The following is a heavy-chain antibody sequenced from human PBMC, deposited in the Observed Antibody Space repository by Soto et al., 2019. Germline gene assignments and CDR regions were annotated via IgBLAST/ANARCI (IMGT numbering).Heavy chain of an antibody. CDR1: GFSLSSNGLS. CDR2: VYWDDDK. Sequence: QIALKESGPTLLKPTQTLTLTCTFSGFSLSSNGLSVGWMRQPPGKALEWLALVYWDDDKRYGPSLRTRLTITNDTSNNVPVLRMTDMYPVDTATYYCAHSRGWPPIQFDYWGEGMLVTVSS. V-gene: IGHV2-5*05. CDR3: AHSRGWPPIQFDY. D-gene: IGHD3-10*01. J-gene: IGHJ4*02.